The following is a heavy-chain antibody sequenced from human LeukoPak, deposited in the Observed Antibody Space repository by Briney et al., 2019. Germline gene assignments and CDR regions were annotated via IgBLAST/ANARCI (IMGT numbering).Heavy chain of an antibody. CDR3: ARVTQFISYYASSGYFSS. V-gene: IGHV1-69*04. CDR2: IIPILGIA. CDR1: GGTFSSYA. J-gene: IGHJ5*02. Sequence: ASVNVSCKASGGTFSSYAISWVRQAPGQEREWMGRIIPILGIANYAQKFQGRVTITADKSTSTAYMELSSLRSEDTAVYYCARVTQFISYYASSGYFSSWGQGTLVTVSS. D-gene: IGHD3-22*01.